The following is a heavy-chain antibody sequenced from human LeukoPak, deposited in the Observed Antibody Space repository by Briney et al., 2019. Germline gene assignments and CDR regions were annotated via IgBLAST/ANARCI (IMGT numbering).Heavy chain of an antibody. V-gene: IGHV6-1*01. CDR3: ASSGFGELLELNLFFDY. CDR2: TYYRSKWYN. D-gene: IGHD3-10*01. CDR1: GDSVSSNSAA. J-gene: IGHJ4*02. Sequence: SQTLSLTCAISGDSVSSNSAAWNWIRQSPSRGLEWLGRTYYRSKWYNDYAVSVKSRITINPDTSKNQFSLQLNSVTPEDTAVYYCASSGFGELLELNLFFDYWGQGTLVTVSS.